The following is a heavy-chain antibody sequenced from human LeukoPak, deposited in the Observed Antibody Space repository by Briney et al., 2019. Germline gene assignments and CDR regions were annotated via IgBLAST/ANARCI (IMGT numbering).Heavy chain of an antibody. V-gene: IGHV1-18*01. Sequence: ASGKVSCKASGYTVTSYGISWVRQAPGQELEWMGWISAYNGNTNYAQKLQGRVTMTTDTSTSTAYMELRSLRSDDTAVYYCARGSVGATTLPFWDYYYYYMDVWGKGTTVTVSS. D-gene: IGHD1-26*01. CDR1: GYTVTSYG. CDR3: ARGSVGATTLPFWDYYYYYMDV. J-gene: IGHJ6*03. CDR2: ISAYNGNT.